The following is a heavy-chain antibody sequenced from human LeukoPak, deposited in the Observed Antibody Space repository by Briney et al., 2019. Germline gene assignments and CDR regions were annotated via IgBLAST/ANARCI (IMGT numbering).Heavy chain of an antibody. CDR2: IYYSGST. Sequence: SETLSLTCTVSGGSISSGDYYWSWIRQPPGKGPEWIGYIYYSGSTYYNPSLKSRVTISVDTSKNQFSLKLSSVTAADTAVYYCARYRSYGVYYFDYWGQGTLVTVSS. J-gene: IGHJ4*02. D-gene: IGHD5-18*01. CDR3: ARYRSYGVYYFDY. CDR1: GGSISSGDYY. V-gene: IGHV4-30-4*01.